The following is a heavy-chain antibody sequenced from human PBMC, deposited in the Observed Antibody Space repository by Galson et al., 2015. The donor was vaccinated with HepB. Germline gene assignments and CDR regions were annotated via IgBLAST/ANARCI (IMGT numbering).Heavy chain of an antibody. CDR3: ARDQYYYDSSGYLKNYYYYYGMDV. CDR2: IYSGGST. V-gene: IGHV3-66*01. CDR1: GFTVSSNY. D-gene: IGHD3-22*01. Sequence: SLRLSCAASGFTVSSNYMSWVRQAPGKGLEWVSVIYSGGSTYYADSVKGRFTISRDNSKNTLYLQMNSLRAEDTAVYYCARDQYYYDSSGYLKNYYYYYGMDVWGQGTTVTVSS. J-gene: IGHJ6*02.